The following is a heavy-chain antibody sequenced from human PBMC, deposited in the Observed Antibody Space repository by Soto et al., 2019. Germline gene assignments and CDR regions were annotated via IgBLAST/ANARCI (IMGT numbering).Heavy chain of an antibody. V-gene: IGHV1-24*01. CDR3: ATFPPSIAVYAFDI. CDR1: GYTLTELS. J-gene: IGHJ3*02. CDR2: FDPEDGET. Sequence: ASVKVSCKVSGYTLTELSRHWVRQAPGKGLEWMGGFDPEDGETIYAQKFQGRVTMTEDTSTDTAYMELSSLRSEDTAVYYCATFPPSIAVYAFDIWGQGTMVTVSS. D-gene: IGHD6-19*01.